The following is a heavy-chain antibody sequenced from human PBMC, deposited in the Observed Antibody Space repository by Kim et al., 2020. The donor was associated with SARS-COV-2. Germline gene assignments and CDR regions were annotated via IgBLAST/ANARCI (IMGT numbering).Heavy chain of an antibody. Sequence: ASVKVSCKASGYTFTSYAMHWVRQAPGQRLEWMGWINAGNGNTKYSQKFQGRVTITRDTSASTAYMELSSLRSEDTAVYYCARVPYYYDSSGYYYFDYWGQGTLVTVSS. J-gene: IGHJ4*02. CDR3: ARVPYYYDSSGYYYFDY. CDR1: GYTFTSYA. CDR2: INAGNGNT. V-gene: IGHV1-3*01. D-gene: IGHD3-22*01.